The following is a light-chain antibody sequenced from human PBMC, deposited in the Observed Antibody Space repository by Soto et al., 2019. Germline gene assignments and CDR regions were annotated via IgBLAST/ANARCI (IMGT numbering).Light chain of an antibody. Sequence: QSVLTQPPSASGSLGQSVTISCTGTSSDVGGHNYVSWYQQHPGKAPKVLIYEVSKRHSGVPDRFSASKSGNTASLTVSGLQAEDEADYYCSSYAGSNNYVFGTGTKLTVL. CDR3: SSYAGSNNYV. CDR2: EVS. J-gene: IGLJ1*01. CDR1: SSDVGGHNY. V-gene: IGLV2-8*01.